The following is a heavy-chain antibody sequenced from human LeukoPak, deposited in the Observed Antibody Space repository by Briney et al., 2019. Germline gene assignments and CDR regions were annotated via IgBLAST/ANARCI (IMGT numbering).Heavy chain of an antibody. Sequence: ASVKVSCKASGYTFTGYYMHWLRQAPGQGLEWMGWINPNSGGTNYAQKFQGRVTMTRDTSISTAYMELSRLRSDDTAVYYCARDPGYCSSTSCYTEVGHASYYYGMDVWGQGTTVTVSS. CDR3: ARDPGYCSSTSCYTEVGHASYYYGMDV. CDR1: GYTFTGYY. V-gene: IGHV1-2*02. J-gene: IGHJ6*02. D-gene: IGHD2-2*02. CDR2: INPNSGGT.